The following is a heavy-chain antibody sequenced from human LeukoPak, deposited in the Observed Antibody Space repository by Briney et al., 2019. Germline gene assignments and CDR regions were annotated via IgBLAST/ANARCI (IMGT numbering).Heavy chain of an antibody. D-gene: IGHD3-10*01. CDR1: GVTLSPYG. V-gene: IGHV3-30*18. CDR3: AKEGTPQVSTWYDL. J-gene: IGHJ5*02. CDR2: ISYEGGTQ. Sequence: GGSLRLSCAASGVTLSPYGMHWVRQAPGKGLEWVAVISYEGGTQHYADSVKGRFIISRDNPRNTLCLQMNILRTEDTAVYYCAKEGTPQVSTWYDLWGQGTQVIVSS.